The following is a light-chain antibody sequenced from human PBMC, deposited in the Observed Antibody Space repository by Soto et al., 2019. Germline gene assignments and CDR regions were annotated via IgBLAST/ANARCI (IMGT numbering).Light chain of an antibody. CDR1: QSISSW. CDR3: QQYNSYPRT. CDR2: KAS. J-gene: IGKJ1*01. V-gene: IGKV1-5*03. Sequence: DIQMTQSPSTLSASVGDRVTITCRASQSISSWLAWYQQKPGKAPKLLIYKASSLESGVPSRFSGRGSGTEFTLTISSLQPDDFATYSCQQYNSYPRTFGQGTKVEIK.